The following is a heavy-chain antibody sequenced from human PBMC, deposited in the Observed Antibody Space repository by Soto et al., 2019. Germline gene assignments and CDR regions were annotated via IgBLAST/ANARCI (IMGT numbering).Heavy chain of an antibody. CDR2: IYHSGST. V-gene: IGHV4-30-2*01. CDR1: AGSNSRGGYS. Sequence: SETLSLTCAVSAGSNSRGGYSWSWIRQPPGKGLEWIGYIYHSGSTYYNPSLKSLVTISVDRSKNQFSLKLSSVTAADTAVYYCARGQSGYDFNWFDPWGQGTLVTVSS. CDR3: ARGQSGYDFNWFDP. D-gene: IGHD5-12*01. J-gene: IGHJ5*02.